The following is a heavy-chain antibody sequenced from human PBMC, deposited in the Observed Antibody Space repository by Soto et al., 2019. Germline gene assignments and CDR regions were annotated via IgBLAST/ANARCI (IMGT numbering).Heavy chain of an antibody. CDR3: AKDDKYSESKHAFDI. J-gene: IGHJ3*02. V-gene: IGHV3-23*01. CDR2: ISDSGGST. CDR1: VFTFSTSA. D-gene: IGHD1-26*01. Sequence: GGSLRLSCAASVFTFSTSAMSWVRQAPGKGLEWVSGISDSGGSTYYADSVKGRFTLSRDNSKMTLFLQMSSLRAEDTAVYYCAKDDKYSESKHAFDIWGQGTMVTVSS.